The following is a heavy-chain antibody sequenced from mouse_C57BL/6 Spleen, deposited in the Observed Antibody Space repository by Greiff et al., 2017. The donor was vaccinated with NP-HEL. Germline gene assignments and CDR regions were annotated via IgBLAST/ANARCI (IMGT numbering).Heavy chain of an antibody. V-gene: IGHV5-6*01. CDR3: ARQGDRGCAMDY. CDR2: ISSGGSYT. J-gene: IGHJ4*01. Sequence: LEWVATISSGGSYTYYPDSVKGRFTISRDNAKNTLYLQMSSLKSEDTAMYYCARQGDRGCAMDYWGQGTSVTVSS. D-gene: IGHD3-1*01.